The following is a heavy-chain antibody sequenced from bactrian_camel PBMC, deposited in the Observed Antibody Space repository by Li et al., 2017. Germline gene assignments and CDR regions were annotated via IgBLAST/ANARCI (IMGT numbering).Heavy chain of an antibody. CDR2: IHRDGRT. D-gene: IGHD6*01. V-gene: IGHV3S55*01. CDR3: AADDRCPYGGSMYRALEIYAY. CDR1: GFTFGAVC. Sequence: HVQLVESGGGTAQAGGSLRLSCAGSGFTFGAVCMAWFRQLPGKDREGVAAIHRDGRTKHGDRVKGRFTISKDDSERILYLQMNNLKPEDTAMYYCAADDRCPYGGSMYRALEIYAYLGQGTQVTVS. J-gene: IGHJ4*01.